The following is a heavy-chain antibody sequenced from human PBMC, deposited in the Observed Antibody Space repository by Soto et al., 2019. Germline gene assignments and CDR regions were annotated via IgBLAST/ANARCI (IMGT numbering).Heavy chain of an antibody. CDR1: GFIFSNYD. J-gene: IGHJ4*02. CDR3: AKREVAGTTYFDY. CDR2: IGTSGGGT. Sequence: EVQLLESGGGLVQPGGSLRLSCAASGFIFSNYDMSWVRLAPGKGLEWVSVIGTSGGGTYYADSVKGRFTISRDNSKNTVYLQMNSLRVEDTAVYYCAKREVAGTTYFDYWGQGTLVTVSS. D-gene: IGHD6-19*01. V-gene: IGHV3-23*01.